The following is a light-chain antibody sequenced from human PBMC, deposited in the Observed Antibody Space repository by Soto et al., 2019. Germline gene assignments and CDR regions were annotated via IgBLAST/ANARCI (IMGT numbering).Light chain of an antibody. CDR2: DVS. V-gene: IGLV2-14*03. J-gene: IGLJ1*01. CDR1: SSDIGRYNH. Sequence: QPALTQPASVSGSPGQSITISCTGTSSDIGRYNHVSWYQHHPDKAPKVMIYDVSNRPSGVSNRFSGSKSGNTASLTISGLQAEDEADYYCSSFTSASIYVFGTGTKLTVL. CDR3: SSFTSASIYV.